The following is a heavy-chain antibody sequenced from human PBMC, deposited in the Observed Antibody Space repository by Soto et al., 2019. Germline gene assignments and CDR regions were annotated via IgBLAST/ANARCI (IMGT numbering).Heavy chain of an antibody. J-gene: IGHJ4*02. Sequence: HPGGSLRLSCAASGFTFSSYEMNWVRQAPGKGLEWVSYISSSGSTIYYADSVKGRFTISRDNAENSLYLQMNSLRAEDTAVYYCARENPYYDFWSGNRGDFDYWGQGTLVTVSS. V-gene: IGHV3-48*03. D-gene: IGHD3-3*01. CDR3: ARENPYYDFWSGNRGDFDY. CDR2: ISSSGSTI. CDR1: GFTFSSYE.